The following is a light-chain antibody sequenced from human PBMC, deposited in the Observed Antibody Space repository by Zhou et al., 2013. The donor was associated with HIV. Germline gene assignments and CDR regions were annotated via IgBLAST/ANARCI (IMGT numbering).Light chain of an antibody. CDR1: QGISSY. CDR3: QQDT. V-gene: IGKV1-9*01. J-gene: IGKJ2*01. CDR2: AAS. Sequence: DIQLTQSPSFLSASVGDRVTITCRASQGISSYLAWYQQKPGKAPKLLIYAASTLQSGVPSRFSGSGSGTDFTFTISSLQPEDIATYYCQQDTFGQGTNVEIK.